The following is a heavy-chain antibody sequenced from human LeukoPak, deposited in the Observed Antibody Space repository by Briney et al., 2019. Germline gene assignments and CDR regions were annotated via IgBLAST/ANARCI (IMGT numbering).Heavy chain of an antibody. CDR2: IRYDGSNK. D-gene: IGHD6-19*01. J-gene: IGHJ4*02. CDR3: ARDPDSSGWYGDY. CDR1: GFTFSSYG. Sequence: GGSLRLSCAASGFTFSSYGMHWVRQAPGKGLEWVAFIRYDGSNKYYADSVKGRFTISRDNSKNTLYLQMNSLRAEDTAVYYCARDPDSSGWYGDYWGQGTLVTVSS. V-gene: IGHV3-30*02.